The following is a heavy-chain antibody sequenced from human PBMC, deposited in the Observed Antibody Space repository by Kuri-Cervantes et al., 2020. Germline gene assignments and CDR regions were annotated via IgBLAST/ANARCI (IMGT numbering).Heavy chain of an antibody. CDR2: IKSTTDGGTT. Sequence: GGSLRLSCVASGFTFSNAWMRWVRQAPGKGLEWVGHIKSTTDGGTTDYAAPVKGRFTTSRDDSKNTLYLHVNSLKIEDTAVYYCATDWLGSGYDAYYFDYWGQGTLVTVSS. CDR3: ATDWLGSGYDAYYFDY. D-gene: IGHD5-12*01. CDR1: GFTFSNAW. V-gene: IGHV3-15*01. J-gene: IGHJ4*02.